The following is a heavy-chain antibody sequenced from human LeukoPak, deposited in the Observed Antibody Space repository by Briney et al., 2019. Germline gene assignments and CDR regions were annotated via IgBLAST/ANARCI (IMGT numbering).Heavy chain of an antibody. D-gene: IGHD3-22*01. CDR3: ARGPAGYYNSSGYPY. J-gene: IGHJ3*01. Sequence: PGGSLRLSCAASGFSVSASYMAWVRQAPGKGLECLSVIYTGGSTYYGDSVMGRFTMSRDNHQNTLYLQMNSLRAEDTAVYYCARGPAGYYNSSGYPYWGQGTMVTVSS. V-gene: IGHV3-53*01. CDR2: IYTGGST. CDR1: GFSVSASY.